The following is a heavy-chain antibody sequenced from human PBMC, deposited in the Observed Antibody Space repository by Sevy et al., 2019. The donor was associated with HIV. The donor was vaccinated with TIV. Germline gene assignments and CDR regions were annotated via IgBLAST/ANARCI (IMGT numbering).Heavy chain of an antibody. CDR1: GGSISSYY. CDR2: IYTSGST. V-gene: IGHV4-4*07. J-gene: IGHJ6*02. D-gene: IGHD2-8*01. CDR3: ARDTKPGQPRYYYYYYGMDV. Sequence: SETLSLTCTVSGGSISSYYWSWIRQPAGKGLEWIGRIYTSGSTNYNPCLKSRVTMSVDTSKNQFSLKLCSVTAADTAVYYCARDTKPGQPRYYYYYYGMDVWGQGTTVTVSS.